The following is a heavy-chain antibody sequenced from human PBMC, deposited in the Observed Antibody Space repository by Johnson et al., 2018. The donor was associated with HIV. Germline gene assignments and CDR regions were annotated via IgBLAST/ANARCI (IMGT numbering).Heavy chain of an antibody. Sequence: VQLVESGGGLVTPGGSLRLSCAASGFTFTDYYMSWIRQAPGRGLEWVANIKQDGSEKYYVDSVKGRFTISRDNAKNSLYLQMNSLRVEDTALYYCVRDLSFDSIGYSHAFDIWGQGTMVTVSA. CDR2: IKQDGSEK. CDR3: VRDLSFDSIGYSHAFDI. CDR1: GFTFTDYY. D-gene: IGHD3-22*01. J-gene: IGHJ3*02. V-gene: IGHV3-7*03.